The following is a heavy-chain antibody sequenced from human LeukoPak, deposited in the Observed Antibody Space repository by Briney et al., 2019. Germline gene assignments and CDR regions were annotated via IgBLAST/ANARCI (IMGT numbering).Heavy chain of an antibody. CDR1: GGTFSSYA. V-gene: IGHV1-8*02. CDR2: MNPNSGNT. CDR3: ARDYVWGSYRFDAFDI. Sequence: ASVKVSCKAPGGTFSSYAISWVRQAPGQGLEWMGWMNPNSGNTGYAQKFQGRVTMTRNTSISTAYMELSSLRSEDTAVYYCARDYVWGSYRFDAFDIWGQGTMVTVSS. J-gene: IGHJ3*02. D-gene: IGHD3-16*02.